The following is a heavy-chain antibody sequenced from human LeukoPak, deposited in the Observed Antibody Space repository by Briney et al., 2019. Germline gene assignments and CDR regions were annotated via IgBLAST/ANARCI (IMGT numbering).Heavy chain of an antibody. CDR3: ARPIYQLLPDAFDI. D-gene: IGHD2-2*01. Sequence: GESLQISCKGSGYSFTSYWIGWVRQLPGKGLEWMGIIYPGDSDTRYSPSFQVQVTISADKSISTAYLQWSSLKASDTAMYYCARPIYQLLPDAFDIWGQGTMVTVSS. CDR1: GYSFTSYW. J-gene: IGHJ3*02. V-gene: IGHV5-51*01. CDR2: IYPGDSDT.